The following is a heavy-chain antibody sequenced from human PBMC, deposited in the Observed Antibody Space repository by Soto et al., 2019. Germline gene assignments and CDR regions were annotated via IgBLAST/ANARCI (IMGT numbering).Heavy chain of an antibody. CDR2: ISSSSTI. CDR1: GFTFSSYS. Sequence: GGSLRLSCAASGFTFSSYSMNWVRQAPGKGLEWVSYISSSSTIYYADSVKGRFTISRDNAKNSLYLQMNSLRDEDTAVYYCARDSSGYYAFDIWGQGTMVTVSS. D-gene: IGHD3-22*01. V-gene: IGHV3-48*02. CDR3: ARDSSGYYAFDI. J-gene: IGHJ3*02.